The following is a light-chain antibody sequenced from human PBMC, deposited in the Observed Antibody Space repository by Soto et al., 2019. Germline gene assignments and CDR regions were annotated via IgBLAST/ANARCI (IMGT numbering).Light chain of an antibody. CDR2: DAS. CDR3: QQRASWPYT. V-gene: IGKV3-11*01. J-gene: IGKJ2*01. Sequence: EIVLTQSPDTLSLSPGEGATLSCRASHDVSVSLVWYRQRPGQSPRLLIHDASNRATGISARFSGSGSGTDFTRTIGSLEPEESALYYGQQRASWPYTSGQGTKVEIK. CDR1: HDVSVS.